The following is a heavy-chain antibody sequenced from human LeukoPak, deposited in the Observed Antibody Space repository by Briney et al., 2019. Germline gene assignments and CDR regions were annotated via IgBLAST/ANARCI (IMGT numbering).Heavy chain of an antibody. CDR1: AYTFTSYY. Sequence: ASVKVSCKASAYTFTSYYMHWVRQASGQGLERLGIINPSGGSTSYAQKFQGRVTMTRDTSTSTVYMELSSLRSEDTAVYYCARESGYGDYSAEYFQHWGQGTLVTVSS. D-gene: IGHD4-17*01. CDR2: INPSGGST. J-gene: IGHJ1*01. CDR3: ARESGYGDYSAEYFQH. V-gene: IGHV1-46*01.